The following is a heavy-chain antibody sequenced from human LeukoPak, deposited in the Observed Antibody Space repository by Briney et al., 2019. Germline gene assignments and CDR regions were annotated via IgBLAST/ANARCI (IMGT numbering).Heavy chain of an antibody. Sequence: SETLSLTCTVSGGSINSYYWNWIRQSPGKGLEWIGYIYYSGRTNYNPSLQSRVTISVDTSKNQFSLKLTSVTAADTALYYCARGAHYNDSSGFFSLDYWGQGTLVTVSS. J-gene: IGHJ4*02. D-gene: IGHD3-22*01. CDR1: GGSINSYY. V-gene: IGHV4-59*01. CDR3: ARGAHYNDSSGFFSLDY. CDR2: IYYSGRT.